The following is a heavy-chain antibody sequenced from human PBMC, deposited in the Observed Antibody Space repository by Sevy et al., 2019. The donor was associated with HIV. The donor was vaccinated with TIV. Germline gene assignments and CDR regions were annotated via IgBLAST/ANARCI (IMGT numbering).Heavy chain of an antibody. D-gene: IGHD5-12*01. CDR2: ITDSGGST. J-gene: IGHJ5*02. Sequence: GGSLRLSCAASGFTFSSYAMSWVRQAPGKGLEWVSSITDSGGSTYYADSVKGRFTISRDNSKNTLYLQMNSLRAGDTAVYYCAKAAASSGYSTSWGQGTLVTVSS. V-gene: IGHV3-23*01. CDR1: GFTFSSYA. CDR3: AKAAASSGYSTS.